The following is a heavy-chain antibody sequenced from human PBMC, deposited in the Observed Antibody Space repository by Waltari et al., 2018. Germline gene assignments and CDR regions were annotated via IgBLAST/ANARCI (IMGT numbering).Heavy chain of an antibody. J-gene: IGHJ4*02. Sequence: EVQLVESGGGLVTPGGSLRRACVASGFTFSTHWMSWVRQAPGKGLEWVANIKQDGSEKYYVDSLKGRFTISRDNAKNSLYLQMNSLRAEDTAVYYCARDGGKWEPYHYWGQGTLVTVSS. V-gene: IGHV3-7*01. CDR2: IKQDGSEK. D-gene: IGHD1-26*01. CDR3: ARDGGKWEPYHY. CDR1: GFTFSTHW.